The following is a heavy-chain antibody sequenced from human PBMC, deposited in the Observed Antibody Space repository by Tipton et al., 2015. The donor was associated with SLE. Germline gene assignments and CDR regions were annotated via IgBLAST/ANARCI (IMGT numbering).Heavy chain of an antibody. J-gene: IGHJ3*02. CDR1: GDSVSSNSAA. D-gene: IGHD1-14*01. V-gene: IGHV6-1*01. Sequence: GLVKPSQTLSLTCAISGDSVSSNSAAWKWIRQSPSRGLEWLGRTYYRSKWYNDYAVSVKSRITINPDKSKNKFSLQLNSVTPENTAVYYCARATPNHAFDIWGQGTMVTVSS. CDR2: TYYRSKWYN. CDR3: ARATPNHAFDI.